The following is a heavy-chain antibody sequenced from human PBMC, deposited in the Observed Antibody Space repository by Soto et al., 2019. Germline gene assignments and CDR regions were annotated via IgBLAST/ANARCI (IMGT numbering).Heavy chain of an antibody. D-gene: IGHD3-16*01. CDR1: GFTFSSYA. CDR3: ASNTRYDPPDY. V-gene: IGHV3-23*01. CDR2: ISVSGGST. J-gene: IGHJ4*02. Sequence: EVQLLESGGGLVQPGGSLRLSCAASGFTFSSYAMNWVRQAPGKGLAWVSGISVSGGSTYYADSVKGRFTISRDNSKNTLYLQMNSLRAEDTAVYYCASNTRYDPPDYWGQGTLVTVSS.